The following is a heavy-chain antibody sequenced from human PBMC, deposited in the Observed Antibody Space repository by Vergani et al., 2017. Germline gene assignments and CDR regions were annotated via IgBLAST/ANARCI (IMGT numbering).Heavy chain of an antibody. CDR2: LTGGGGST. J-gene: IGHJ4*02. V-gene: IGHV3-23*01. D-gene: IGHD1-26*01. Sequence: EVQLLESGGSLKQPGGSVRLSCAASGFTFSTYAMHWVRQAPGKGLEWVSALTGGGGSTSYADSFKGRFIISRDNSRDTLYLQMNSLRPEDTATYYCVNDAGSSENFFDSWGQGTLVTVSS. CDR1: GFTFSTYA. CDR3: VNDAGSSENFFDS.